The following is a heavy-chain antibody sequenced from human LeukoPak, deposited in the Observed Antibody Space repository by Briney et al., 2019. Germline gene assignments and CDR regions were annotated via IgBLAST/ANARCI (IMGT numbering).Heavy chain of an antibody. CDR1: GFIFSSYD. J-gene: IGHJ4*02. CDR3: ANGGYTSSWYVVDY. Sequence: GGSLRLSCAASGFIFSSYDMHWVRQATGKGLEWVSGIGKGGDTYYAGSVKGRLTTSRDNSKNTLYLQMSSLRPEDTAVDYCANGGYTSSWYVVDYWGQGTLATVSS. V-gene: IGHV3-13*04. D-gene: IGHD6-13*01. CDR2: IGKGGDT.